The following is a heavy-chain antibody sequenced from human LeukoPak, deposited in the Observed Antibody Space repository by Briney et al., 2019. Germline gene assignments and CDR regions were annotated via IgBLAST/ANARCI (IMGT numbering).Heavy chain of an antibody. D-gene: IGHD3-9*01. J-gene: IGHJ3*02. Sequence: GGSLRLSCAASGFTFSNYWMNWVRQAPGKGLEWVANIKEDGSEKYYVDSVKGRFTISRDNAKNSLYLQMNSLRAEDTAVYYCARNYYDILTGPDAFDIWGQGTMVTVSS. CDR2: IKEDGSEK. CDR3: ARNYYDILTGPDAFDI. V-gene: IGHV3-7*01. CDR1: GFTFSNYW.